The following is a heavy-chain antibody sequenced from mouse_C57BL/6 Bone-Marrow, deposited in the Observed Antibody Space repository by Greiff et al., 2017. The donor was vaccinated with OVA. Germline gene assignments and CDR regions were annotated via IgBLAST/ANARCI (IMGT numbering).Heavy chain of an antibody. V-gene: IGHV1-81*01. CDR3: ARWGFYDYPFDY. CDR1: GYTFTSYG. D-gene: IGHD2-4*01. J-gene: IGHJ2*01. CDR2: IYPRSGNT. Sequence: VQLQQSGAELARPGASVKLSCKASGYTFTSYGISWVKQRTGQGLEWIGEIYPRSGNTYYNEKFKGKATLTVDTSSSTAYMELNSLTSEDSAVYYCARWGFYDYPFDYWGQGTTLTVSS.